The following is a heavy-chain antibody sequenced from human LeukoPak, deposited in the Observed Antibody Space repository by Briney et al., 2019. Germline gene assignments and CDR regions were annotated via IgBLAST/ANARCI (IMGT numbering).Heavy chain of an antibody. CDR3: ARDKGPRYYDSSGALDY. CDR1: GFTFSSYE. V-gene: IGHV3-48*03. D-gene: IGHD3-22*01. Sequence: GGSLRLSCAASGFTFSSYEMNWVRQAPGKGLEWVSYISSSGSTIYYADSVKGRFTISRDNAKNSLYLQMNSLRAEDTALYYCARDKGPRYYDSSGALDYWGQGTLVTVSS. CDR2: ISSSGSTI. J-gene: IGHJ4*02.